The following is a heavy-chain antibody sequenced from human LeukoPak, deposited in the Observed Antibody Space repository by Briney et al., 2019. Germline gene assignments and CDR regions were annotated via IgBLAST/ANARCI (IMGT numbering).Heavy chain of an antibody. V-gene: IGHV5-51*01. Sequence: GESLKISCKGSGYSFTSHWIGWVRQTPGKGLEWMGIIYPGDSDTRYSPSFQGQVTISADKSISTAYLQWSSLKASDTAIYYCARQGPNRGSYSLAFDIWGQGTMVTVSS. D-gene: IGHD1-26*01. CDR2: IYPGDSDT. J-gene: IGHJ3*02. CDR1: GYSFTSHW. CDR3: ARQGPNRGSYSLAFDI.